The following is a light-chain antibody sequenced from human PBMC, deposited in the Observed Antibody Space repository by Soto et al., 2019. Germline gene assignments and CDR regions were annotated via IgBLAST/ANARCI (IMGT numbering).Light chain of an antibody. J-gene: IGKJ1*01. CDR1: QGIIDY. CDR2: AAS. CDR3: QKYNSAPRT. V-gene: IGKV1-27*01. Sequence: DIQMTQSPSSLAASVGDRVTITCRASQGIIDYLAWYQQKPWRAPKLLIYAASTLHSGVPSRFSGSGAGTDFTLTISSLQPEDVATYYCQKYNSAPRTFGQGTKVEIK.